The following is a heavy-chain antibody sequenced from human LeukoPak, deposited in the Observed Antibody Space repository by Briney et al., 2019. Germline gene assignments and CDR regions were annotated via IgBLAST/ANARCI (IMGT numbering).Heavy chain of an antibody. J-gene: IGHJ4*02. CDR3: ARENYGGNLFDY. CDR2: ISYDGSNK. CDR1: GFTFSSYA. V-gene: IGHV3-30-3*01. D-gene: IGHD4-23*01. Sequence: GGSLRLSCAASGFTFSSYAMHWVRQAPGKGLEWVAVISYDGSNKYYADSVKGRFTISRDNFKNTLYLQMNSLRAEDAAVYYCARENYGGNLFDYWGQGTLVTVSS.